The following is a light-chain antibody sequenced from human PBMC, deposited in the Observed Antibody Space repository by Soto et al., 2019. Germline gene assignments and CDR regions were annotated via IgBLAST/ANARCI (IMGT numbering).Light chain of an antibody. Sequence: EIVMTQSPATLSVSPGESATLSCRASQSVSSKLAWYQQKPGQAPRLLIYGASTRATGIPARFSGGGSGTEFTLTISGLQSEDFAVYYCQQYNTWYTFGQGTKLEIK. CDR2: GAS. V-gene: IGKV3-15*01. J-gene: IGKJ2*01. CDR1: QSVSSK. CDR3: QQYNTWYT.